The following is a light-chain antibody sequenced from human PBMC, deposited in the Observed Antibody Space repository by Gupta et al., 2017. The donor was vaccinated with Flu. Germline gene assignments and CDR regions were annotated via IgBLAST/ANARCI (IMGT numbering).Light chain of an antibody. CDR1: QGIAKY. J-gene: IGKJ4*01. V-gene: IGKV1-27*01. CDR2: GAS. CDR3: QKYNSAPRS. Sequence: DMQMTVSPSSLSASVGESVTITCRASQGIAKYLAWYQQKLGKVPKPLIYGASTLQSGVPSRFSGSGSGTDFTLTISSLQPEDVATYYCQKYNSAPRSFGGGTKVEIK.